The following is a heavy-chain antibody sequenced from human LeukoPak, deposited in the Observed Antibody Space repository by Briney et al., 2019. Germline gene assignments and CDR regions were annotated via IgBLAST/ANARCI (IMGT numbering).Heavy chain of an antibody. Sequence: SETLSLTCTVSGGSISSYYWSWIRQPPGKGPEWIGYIYYSGSTNYNPSLKSRVTISVDTSKNQFSLKLSSVTAADTAVYYCARGIAVAGTRWFDPWGQGTLATVSS. CDR1: GGSISSYY. J-gene: IGHJ5*02. V-gene: IGHV4-59*01. D-gene: IGHD6-19*01. CDR2: IYYSGST. CDR3: ARGIAVAGTRWFDP.